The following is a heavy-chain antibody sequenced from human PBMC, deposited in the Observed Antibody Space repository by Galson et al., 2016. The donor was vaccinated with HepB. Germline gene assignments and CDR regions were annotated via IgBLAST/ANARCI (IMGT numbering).Heavy chain of an antibody. CDR2: IHYNGRI. D-gene: IGHD6-25*01. V-gene: IGHV4-61*01. J-gene: IGHJ6*02. CDR1: GVSVSSGSYH. Sequence: TLSLTCSVSGVSVSSGSYHWSWVRRPPGKGLEWIGYIHYNGRINYNPSLTSRVTMSMDTSNNQFSLKLNSVTAADTAVYYCARWATDGLDVWGQGTTVTVSS. CDR3: ARWATDGLDV.